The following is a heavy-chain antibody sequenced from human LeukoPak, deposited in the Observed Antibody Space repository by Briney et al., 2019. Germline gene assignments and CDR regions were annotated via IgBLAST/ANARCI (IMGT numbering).Heavy chain of an antibody. V-gene: IGHV1-18*01. Sequence: ASVKVSYTASGYTFTIYGISWVRQAPGQGLEWMGWISAYNGNTNYAQKLQGRVTMTTDTSTSTAYMELRSLRSDDTAVYYCARVGHYDTLTGYYYWGQGTLVTVSS. D-gene: IGHD3-9*01. CDR1: GYTFTIYG. J-gene: IGHJ4*02. CDR2: ISAYNGNT. CDR3: ARVGHYDTLTGYYY.